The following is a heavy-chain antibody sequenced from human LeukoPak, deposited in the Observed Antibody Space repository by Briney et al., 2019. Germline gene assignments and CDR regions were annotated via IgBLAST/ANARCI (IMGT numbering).Heavy chain of an antibody. CDR3: AKVPYNGGYSALDF. V-gene: IGHV3-23*01. CDR1: GFTFSSYA. CDR2: ISGSGGST. J-gene: IGHJ4*02. D-gene: IGHD1-26*01. Sequence: GGSLRLSCAASGFTFSSYAMSWVRQAPRKGLEWVSAISGSGGSTYYADSVKGRFTISRDNSKTTVFLQMNSLRAEDTAVYFCAKVPYNGGYSALDFWGQGALVTVSS.